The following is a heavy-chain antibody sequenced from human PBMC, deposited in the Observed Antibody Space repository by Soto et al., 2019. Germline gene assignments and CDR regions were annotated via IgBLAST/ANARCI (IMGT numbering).Heavy chain of an antibody. CDR2: INPNSGGT. D-gene: IGHD3-3*01. J-gene: IGHJ4*02. V-gene: IGHV1-2*02. CDR1: GYTFTGYY. CDR3: AKPSDFWSGYPLPEY. Sequence: ASVKVSCKASGYTFTGYYMHWVRQAPGQGLGWMGWINPNSGGTNYAQKFQGRVTMTRDTSISTAYMELSRLRSDDTAVYYCAKPSDFWSGYPLPEYWGQGTLVTVSS.